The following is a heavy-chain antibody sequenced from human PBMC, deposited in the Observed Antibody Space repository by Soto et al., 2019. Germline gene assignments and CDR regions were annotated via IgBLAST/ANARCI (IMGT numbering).Heavy chain of an antibody. CDR1: GFTFSSYP. V-gene: IGHV3-23*01. D-gene: IGHD2-2*01. J-gene: IGHJ4*02. Sequence: EVQLLESGGGLVRPGGSLRLSCAASGFTFSSYPMKWVRQGPGKGLEWVSTIGGSGTGFNTDYADSVKGRFVISRDNSKNTVYLQMNSLRAEDTALYYCARVAPYCSTTTCYIDSWGQGTLGTVSS. CDR2: IGGSGTGFNT. CDR3: ARVAPYCSTTTCYIDS.